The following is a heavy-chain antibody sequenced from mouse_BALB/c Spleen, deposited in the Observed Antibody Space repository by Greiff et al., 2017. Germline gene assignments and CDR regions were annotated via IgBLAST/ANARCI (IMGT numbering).Heavy chain of an antibody. D-gene: IGHD1-1*01. CDR1: GYSITSDYA. J-gene: IGHJ2*01. CDR3: ARRLYYGSSYLFDY. V-gene: IGHV3-2*02. CDR2: ISYSGST. Sequence: EVKLMESGPGLVKPSQSLSLTCTVTGYSITSDYAWNWIRQFPGNKLEWMGYISYSGSTSYNPSLKSRISITRDTSKNQFFLQLNSVTTEDTATYYCARRLYYGSSYLFDYWGQGTTLTVSS.